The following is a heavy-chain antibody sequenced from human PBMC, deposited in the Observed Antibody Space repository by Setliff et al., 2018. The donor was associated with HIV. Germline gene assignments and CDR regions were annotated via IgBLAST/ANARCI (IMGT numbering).Heavy chain of an antibody. D-gene: IGHD6-19*01. CDR1: GDSVSSNNAA. CDR3: ARGSYGSVLL. V-gene: IGHV6-1*01. J-gene: IGHJ4*02. Sequence: LSLTCAISGDSVSSNNAAWNWIRQSPLRGLEWLGRTYYRSKWYFDYAVSVKSRIIISPDTSKNQFSLHLNSVTPEDTAVYYCARGSYGSVLLWGQGTLVTVSS. CDR2: TYYRSKWYF.